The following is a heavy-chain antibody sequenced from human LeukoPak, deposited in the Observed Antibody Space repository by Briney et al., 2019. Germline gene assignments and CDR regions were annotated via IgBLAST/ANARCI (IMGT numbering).Heavy chain of an antibody. CDR1: GFTFSTYA. J-gene: IGHJ6*03. V-gene: IGHV3-23*01. Sequence: GGSLRLSCAASGFTFSTYAMSWVRQAPGKGLEWVSLIGGSDGRTRCADSVKGRFTISRDNSKNTLYLEMNSLRAKDTAVYYCAKDSSSYDWGYMDVWGKGTTVTISS. D-gene: IGHD3-22*01. CDR3: AKDSSSYDWGYMDV. CDR2: IGGSDGRT.